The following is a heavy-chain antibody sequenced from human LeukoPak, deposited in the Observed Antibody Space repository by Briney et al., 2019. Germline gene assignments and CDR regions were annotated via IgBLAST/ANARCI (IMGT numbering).Heavy chain of an antibody. Sequence: KTSETLSLTCTVSGGSISSYYWSWVRQPPGKGLEWIGYIYYRSTNYNPSLKSRVTISIDTSKNQFSLKLSSVTAADTAVYYCARHPFLSLPMVWFGVSYIDYWGQGTLVTVSS. V-gene: IGHV4-59*08. CDR1: GGSISSYY. J-gene: IGHJ4*02. CDR2: IYYRST. CDR3: ARHPFLSLPMVWFGVSYIDY. D-gene: IGHD3-10*01.